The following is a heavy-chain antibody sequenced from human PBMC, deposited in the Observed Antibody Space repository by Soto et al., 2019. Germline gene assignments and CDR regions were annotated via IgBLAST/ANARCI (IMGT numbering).Heavy chain of an antibody. J-gene: IGHJ6*02. D-gene: IGHD6-19*01. Sequence: SGTLSLTCAVYGGSFSGYYWSWIRQPPGKGLEWIGEINHSGSTNYNPSLKSRVTISVDTSKNQFSLKLSSVTAPDTAVYYCARGGGSGWFYYYYGMDVWGQGTTVT. CDR2: INHSGST. CDR1: GGSFSGYY. V-gene: IGHV4-34*01. CDR3: ARGGGSGWFYYYYGMDV.